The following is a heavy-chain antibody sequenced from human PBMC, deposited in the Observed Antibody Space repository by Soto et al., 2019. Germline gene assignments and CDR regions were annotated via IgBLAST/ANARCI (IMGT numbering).Heavy chain of an antibody. CDR3: AKRKYYYDSSGYLGGYFDY. V-gene: IGHV3-23*01. J-gene: IGHJ4*02. CDR1: GFTFSSYA. Sequence: WGSLRLSCAASGFTFSSYAMSWVRQAPGKGLEWVSAISGSGGSTYYADSVKGRFTISRDNSKNTLYLQMNSLRAEDTAVYYCAKRKYYYDSSGYLGGYFDYWGQGTLVTVSS. D-gene: IGHD3-22*01. CDR2: ISGSGGST.